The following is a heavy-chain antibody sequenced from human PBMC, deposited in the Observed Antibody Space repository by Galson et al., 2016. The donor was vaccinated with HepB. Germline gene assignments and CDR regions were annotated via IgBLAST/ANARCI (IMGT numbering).Heavy chain of an antibody. Sequence: SLRLSCAASGFTFSSYGMHWVRQAPGKGLEWAAVIWYDGSNKYYADSVKGRFTISRDNSKNTLYLQMNSLRAEDTAVYYCARERTVLLWFGEPGGMDVWGQGTTVTVSS. CDR1: GFTFSSYG. CDR2: IWYDGSNK. CDR3: ARERTVLLWFGEPGGMDV. V-gene: IGHV3-33*01. J-gene: IGHJ6*02. D-gene: IGHD3-10*01.